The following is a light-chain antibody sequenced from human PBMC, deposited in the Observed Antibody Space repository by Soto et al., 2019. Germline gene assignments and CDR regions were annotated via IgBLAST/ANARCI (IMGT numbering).Light chain of an antibody. V-gene: IGLV2-14*01. Sequence: QSALTQPASVSGSPGQSITMSCTGTSSDVGGYNYVSWHQQHPVKAPKLVIYEVSNRPSGVSNRFSGSKSGNTASLTISGLQAEDEADYYCSSYASSSTVLFGGGTKLTVL. CDR1: SSDVGGYNY. CDR2: EVS. CDR3: SSYASSSTVL. J-gene: IGLJ2*01.